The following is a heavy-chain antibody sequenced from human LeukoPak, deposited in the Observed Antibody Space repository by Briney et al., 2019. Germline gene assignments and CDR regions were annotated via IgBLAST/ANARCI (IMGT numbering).Heavy chain of an antibody. CDR2: IYYSGST. Sequence: PSETLSLTCTVSGGSISSGDYYWSWIRQPPGKGLEWIGYIYYSGSTYYNPSLKSRVTISVDTSKNQFSLKLSSVTAADTAVYYCARDGRGGYNPFDYWGQGTLVTVSS. CDR3: ARDGRGGYNPFDY. V-gene: IGHV4-30-4*08. D-gene: IGHD5-24*01. J-gene: IGHJ4*02. CDR1: GGSISSGDYY.